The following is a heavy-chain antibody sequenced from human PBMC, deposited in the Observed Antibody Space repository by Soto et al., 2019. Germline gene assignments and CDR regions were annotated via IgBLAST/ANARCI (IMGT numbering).Heavy chain of an antibody. Sequence: ASVKVSCKASGCTFTSYAMHWVRQAPARRVEWVGWINAGNGNTKYAQKFKGRVTITSDTSASTPYMEQSSLRSEDTAVYYCARATPTYYYDSSGYFPDYWAQGTLVTVSS. V-gene: IGHV1-3*01. CDR2: INAGNGNT. CDR1: GCTFTSYA. CDR3: ARATPTYYYDSSGYFPDY. J-gene: IGHJ4*02. D-gene: IGHD3-22*01.